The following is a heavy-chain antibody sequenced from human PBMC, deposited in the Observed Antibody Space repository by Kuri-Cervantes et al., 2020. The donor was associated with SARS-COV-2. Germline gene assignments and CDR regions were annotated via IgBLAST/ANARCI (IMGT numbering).Heavy chain of an antibody. CDR1: GYTFTSYY. CDR2: IIPIFGTA. V-gene: IGHV1-69*05. Sequence: SVKVSCKASGYTFTSYYMHWVRQAPGQGLEWMGGIIPIFGTANYAQKFQGRVTITTDESTSTAYMELSSLRSEDTAVYYCASKYNWNDEMSYYYMDVWGKGTTVTVSS. D-gene: IGHD1-20*01. J-gene: IGHJ6*03. CDR3: ASKYNWNDEMSYYYMDV.